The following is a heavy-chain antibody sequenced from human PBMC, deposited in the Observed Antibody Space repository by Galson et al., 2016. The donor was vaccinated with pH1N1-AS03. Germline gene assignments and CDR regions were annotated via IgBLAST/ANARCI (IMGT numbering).Heavy chain of an antibody. CDR1: GFIFSDYN. CDR2: IGTRSAPI. CDR3: GRLGSGWDPVDS. V-gene: IGHV3-48*01. J-gene: IGHJ4*02. Sequence: SLRLSCAASGFIFSDYNMNWVRQAPGKGLEWISFIGTRSAPIYYADSVKGRFTISRDNAKKSLYLEMDSLRAEDTAVSYCGRLGSGWDPVDSWGQGTLVTVSS. D-gene: IGHD6-19*01.